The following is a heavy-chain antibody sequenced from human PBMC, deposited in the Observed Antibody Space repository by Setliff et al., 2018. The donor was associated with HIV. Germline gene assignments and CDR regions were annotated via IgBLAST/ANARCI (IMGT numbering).Heavy chain of an antibody. CDR3: ARVPSPFVQEGYFDD. Sequence: ASVKVSCKASGYTFTSYYMHWVRQAPGQGLEWMGIINPSGGSTSYAQKFQGRVTMTRDTSTSTVYMELSSLRSEDTAVYYCARVPSPFVQEGYFDDWGQGTLVTVSS. D-gene: IGHD3-3*01. V-gene: IGHV1-46*01. CDR2: INPSGGST. J-gene: IGHJ4*01. CDR1: GYTFTSYY.